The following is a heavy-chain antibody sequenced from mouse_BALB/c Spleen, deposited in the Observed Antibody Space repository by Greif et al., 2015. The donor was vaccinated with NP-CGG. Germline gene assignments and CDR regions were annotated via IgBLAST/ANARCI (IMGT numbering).Heavy chain of an antibody. CDR3: SKSGDYDNSFDY. Sequence: VQLQQSGSVLVRPGASVKLSCKASGYTFTSSWMHWAKQRPGQGLEWIGEIHPSSGNTNYNEMFKGKATLTVDTSSSTAYVDLSSLTSEDSAVYYCSKSGDYDNSFDYRGQGTTLTVSS. CDR2: IHPSSGNT. CDR1: GYTFTSSW. D-gene: IGHD2-4*01. V-gene: IGHV1S130*01. J-gene: IGHJ2*01.